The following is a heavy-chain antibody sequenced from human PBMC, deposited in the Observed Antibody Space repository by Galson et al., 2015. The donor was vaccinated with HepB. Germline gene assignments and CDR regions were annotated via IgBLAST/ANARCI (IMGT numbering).Heavy chain of an antibody. V-gene: IGHV3-11*06. J-gene: IGHJ4*02. CDR2: ISSSSSYT. Sequence: SLRLSCAASGFTFSDYYMSWIRQAPGKGLEWVSYISSSSSYTNYADSVKGRFTISRDNAKNSLYLQMNSLRAEDTAVYYCARETSGSYSPFDYWGQGTLVTVSS. D-gene: IGHD1-26*01. CDR3: ARETSGSYSPFDY. CDR1: GFTFSDYY.